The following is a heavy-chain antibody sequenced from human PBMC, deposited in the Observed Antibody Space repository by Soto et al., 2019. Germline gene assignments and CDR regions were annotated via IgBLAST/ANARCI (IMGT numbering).Heavy chain of an antibody. CDR2: ISYDGSNK. D-gene: IGHD3-10*01. Sequence: QVQLVESGGGVVQPGRSLRLSCAASGFTFSSYGMHWVRQAPGKGLEWVAVISYDGSNKYYADSVKGRFTISRDNSKNTLYLQMNSLRAEDTAVYYCAKDRRPWFGEFNGGMDVWGQGTTVTVSS. CDR1: GFTFSSYG. CDR3: AKDRRPWFGEFNGGMDV. J-gene: IGHJ6*02. V-gene: IGHV3-30*18.